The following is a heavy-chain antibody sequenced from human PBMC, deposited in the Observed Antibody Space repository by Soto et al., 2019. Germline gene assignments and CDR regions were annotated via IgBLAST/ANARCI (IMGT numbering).Heavy chain of an antibody. CDR2: IRSKAYGGTT. Sequence: PGGSLRLSCTASGFTFGDYAMSWFRQAPGKGLEWVGFIRSKAYGGTTEYAASVKGRFTISRDDSKSIAYLQMNSLKTEDTAVYYCTRGGVDRPYYYYGMDVWGQGTTVTVSS. J-gene: IGHJ6*02. V-gene: IGHV3-49*03. D-gene: IGHD3-9*01. CDR1: GFTFGDYA. CDR3: TRGGVDRPYYYYGMDV.